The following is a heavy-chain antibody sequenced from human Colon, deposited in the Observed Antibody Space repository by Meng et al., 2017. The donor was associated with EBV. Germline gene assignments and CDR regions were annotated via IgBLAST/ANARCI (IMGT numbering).Heavy chain of an antibody. CDR1: GGFLSGVY. D-gene: IGHD2-8*02. Sequence: QVQRLQWGAGLLKPSWTLSLTCAVNGGFLSGVYWNWIRQPPGKGLEWIGEIIHGGSPSYNPSLMSRVPISIDTSKNQLSLMLSSVTAADTAVYYCARRPTGIDYWGQGTLVTVSS. V-gene: IGHV4-34*12. CDR3: ARRPTGIDY. CDR2: IIHGGSP. J-gene: IGHJ4*02.